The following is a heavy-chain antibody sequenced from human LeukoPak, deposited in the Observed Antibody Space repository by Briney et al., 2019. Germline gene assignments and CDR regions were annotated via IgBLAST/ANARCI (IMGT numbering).Heavy chain of an antibody. J-gene: IGHJ4*02. D-gene: IGHD3-10*01. CDR2: ISDGGGGT. CDR1: GFTFSNYA. Sequence: PGGSLRLSCVASGFTFSNYAMSWVRQAPGKGLEWVSSISDGGGGTYYADSVKGRFTISRDNSKNTLYLLMNRLRAEDTAIYYCANRGKYYFDYWGQGTLVTVSS. V-gene: IGHV3-23*01. CDR3: ANRGKYYFDY.